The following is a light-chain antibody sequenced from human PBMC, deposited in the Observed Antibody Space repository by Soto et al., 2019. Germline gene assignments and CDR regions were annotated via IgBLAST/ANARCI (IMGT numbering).Light chain of an antibody. J-gene: IGKJ2*01. CDR3: QQYGGSPDT. CDR1: QNIRSNH. V-gene: IGKV3-20*01. CDR2: AAS. Sequence: EIVLTQSPGTLSLSPGERATLSCRASQNIRSNHLAWYQQRPGQAPRLLIFAASGRPSAIPDRFSGSGSGSDFTLSISRLEPEDFAMYYCQQYGGSPDTFGQGTKLEIK.